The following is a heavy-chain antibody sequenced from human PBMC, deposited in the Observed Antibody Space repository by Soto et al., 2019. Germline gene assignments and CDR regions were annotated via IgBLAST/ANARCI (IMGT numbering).Heavy chain of an antibody. J-gene: IGHJ4*02. D-gene: IGHD4-17*01. Sequence: GSLILSWSSSGLSFIIFSMHWVRQAPGRGLEYVSGISSNGDSTYYADSVKGRFTISRDNSKNTLYLQMSSLRAVDTAVYYCGHLSPTVQSPPTRGQGPLVSVYS. CDR3: GHLSPTVQSPPT. CDR1: GLSFIIFS. V-gene: IGHV3-64D*06. CDR2: ISSNGDST.